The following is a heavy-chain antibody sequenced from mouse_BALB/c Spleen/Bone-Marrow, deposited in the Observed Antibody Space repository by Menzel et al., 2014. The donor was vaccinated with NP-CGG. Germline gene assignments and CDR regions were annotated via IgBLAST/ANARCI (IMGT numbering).Heavy chain of an antibody. CDR1: GFTLSSYG. V-gene: IGHV5-6-3*01. CDR2: INSNGGST. CDR3: ARDPLYYYD. J-gene: IGHJ3*01. Sequence: EVKLVDSGGGLVQPGGSLKLSCAASGFTLSSYGMSWVRQTPDKRLELVATINSNGGSTYYPDSVKGRFTISRDNAKNTLYLQMSSLKSEDTAMYYCARDPLYYYDWGQGTLVTVSA. D-gene: IGHD1-1*01.